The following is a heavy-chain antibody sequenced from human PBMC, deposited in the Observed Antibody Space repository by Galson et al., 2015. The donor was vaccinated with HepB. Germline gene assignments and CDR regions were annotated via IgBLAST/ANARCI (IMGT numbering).Heavy chain of an antibody. CDR3: ARVYGSGRYGYGIDV. V-gene: IGHV3-21*01. Sequence: SLRLSCASSGLTLSTYRMNWVRQAPGKGLEWVSSINSSSLYAYYADSVRGRFTVSRDNAKNSHYLQMNSLSAEDTAVYYCARVYGSGRYGYGIDVWGQGTTGTV. D-gene: IGHD3-10*01. J-gene: IGHJ6*02. CDR2: INSSSLYA. CDR1: GLTLSTYR.